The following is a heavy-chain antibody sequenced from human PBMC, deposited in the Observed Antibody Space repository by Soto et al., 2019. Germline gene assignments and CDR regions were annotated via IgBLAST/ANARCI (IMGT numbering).Heavy chain of an antibody. CDR3: ARNYGSGYRAFDS. V-gene: IGHV1-69*02. Sequence: QVQLVQSGAEVKSAGSSVKVSCKASGDTFNFYSINWVRQAPGLGLEWVGRVNPILSMSNYAQRFQGRVTMTADKSPGTAYMELRSLRSEDTAIYYCARNYGSGYRAFDSWGQGALVTVSS. CDR1: GDTFNFYS. J-gene: IGHJ4*02. D-gene: IGHD3-10*01. CDR2: VNPILSMS.